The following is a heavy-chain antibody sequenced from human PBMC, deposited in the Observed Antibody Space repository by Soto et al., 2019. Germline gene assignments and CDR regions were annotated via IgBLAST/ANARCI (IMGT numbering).Heavy chain of an antibody. V-gene: IGHV1-69*18. CDR2: SIPIFGTA. J-gene: IGHJ6*02. CDR3: AVESGRTRGLDV. Sequence: QVQLVQSGAEVKKAGSSVKVSCKASGGTFRSYVITWVRQAPGQGLEWMGRSIPIFGTANYAQKFQGRVTIIADESTSPAYMELSSLRSEGTAVYYFAVESGRTRGLDVWGQGTTVTVSS. CDR1: GGTFRSYV. D-gene: IGHD5-12*01.